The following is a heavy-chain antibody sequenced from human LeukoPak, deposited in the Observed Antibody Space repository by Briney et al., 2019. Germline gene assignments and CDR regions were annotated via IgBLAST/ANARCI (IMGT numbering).Heavy chain of an antibody. CDR3: ARDSRRSSPYMDV. CDR2: IYYSGST. J-gene: IGHJ6*03. D-gene: IGHD1-14*01. Sequence: SETLSLTCTVSGGSISSSSYYWRWIRQPPGKGLEWMGSIYYSGSTYYNPSLKSRVAISVDTSKNHFSLKLSSVTAADTAVYYCARDSRRSSPYMDVWGKGTTVTVSS. CDR1: GGSISSSSYY. V-gene: IGHV4-39*07.